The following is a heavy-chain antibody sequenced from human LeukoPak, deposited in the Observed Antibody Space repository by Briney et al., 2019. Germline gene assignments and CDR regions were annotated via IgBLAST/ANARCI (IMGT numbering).Heavy chain of an antibody. CDR2: INPNSGGT. D-gene: IGHD2-8*01. CDR3: ARVSKLGYCTNGVCYTPYYFDY. CDR1: GYTFTGYY. Sequence: GASVKVSCKASGYTFTGYYMHWVRQAPGQGLEWMGWINPNSGGTNYAQKFQGRVTMTRDTSISTVYMELSRLTSDDTAVYYCARVSKLGYCTNGVCYTPYYFDYWGQGTLVTVSS. J-gene: IGHJ4*02. V-gene: IGHV1-2*02.